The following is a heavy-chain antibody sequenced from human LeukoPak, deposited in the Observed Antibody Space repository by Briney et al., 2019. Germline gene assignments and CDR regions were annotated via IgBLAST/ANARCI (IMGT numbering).Heavy chain of an antibody. D-gene: IGHD3-10*01. J-gene: IGHJ4*02. CDR2: ISAYNGNT. V-gene: IGHV1-18*01. Sequence: ASVKVSCKASGYTFTSYGISWVRQAPGQGLEWMGWISAYNGNTNYAQKLQGRVTMTTDTSTSTAYMELRSLRSDDTAVYYCAKTMVRGGRSPWYFDYWGQGTLVTVSS. CDR1: GYTFTSYG. CDR3: AKTMVRGGRSPWYFDY.